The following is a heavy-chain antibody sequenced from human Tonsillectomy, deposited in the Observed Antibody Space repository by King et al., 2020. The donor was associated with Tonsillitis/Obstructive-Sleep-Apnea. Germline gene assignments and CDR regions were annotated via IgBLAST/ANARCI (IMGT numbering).Heavy chain of an antibody. Sequence: QLVQSGAEVKKPGASVKVSCKASGYTFTGYYIHWVRQAPGQGLEWMGWINPNSGGTNYAQKFQGRVTMTRDTSISTAYMELSRLRSDDTAVYYCAREYSNYGLDYFDYWGQGTLVTVSS. V-gene: IGHV1-2*02. CDR1: GYTFTGYY. J-gene: IGHJ4*02. CDR2: INPNSGGT. D-gene: IGHD4-11*01. CDR3: AREYSNYGLDYFDY.